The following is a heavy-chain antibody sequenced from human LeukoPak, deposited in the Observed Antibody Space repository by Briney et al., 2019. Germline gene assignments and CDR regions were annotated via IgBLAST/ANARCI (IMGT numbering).Heavy chain of an antibody. CDR1: GFSFSDYY. J-gene: IGHJ4*02. CDR2: ISPSGSTI. CDR3: ARAGRGFTYGYSDS. D-gene: IGHD2-8*01. Sequence: GGSLRLSCEASGFSFSDYYVTWMREAPGKGLEGGSYISPSGSTIRNADSAKGRFTISSENTRNSLYLQMSSLRADDTAVYYCARAGRGFTYGYSDSWGQGTLVTVSS. V-gene: IGHV3-11*01.